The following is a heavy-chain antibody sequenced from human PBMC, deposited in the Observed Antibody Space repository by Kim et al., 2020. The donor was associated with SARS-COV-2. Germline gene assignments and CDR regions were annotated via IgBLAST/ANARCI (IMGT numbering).Heavy chain of an antibody. CDR2: IYPGDSDT. J-gene: IGHJ6*02. CDR3: ARHPLSGWGYYGMDV. Sequence: GESLKISCKGSGYSFTSYWIDWVRQMPGKGLEWMGIIYPGDSDTRYSPSFQGQVTISADKSINTAYLQWSSLKASDTAMDYCARHPLSGWGYYGMDVWGQGTTVTVSS. D-gene: IGHD6-19*01. CDR1: GYSFTSYW. V-gene: IGHV5-51*01.